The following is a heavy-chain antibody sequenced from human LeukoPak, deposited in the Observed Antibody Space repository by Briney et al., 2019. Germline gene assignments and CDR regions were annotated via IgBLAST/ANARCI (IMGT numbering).Heavy chain of an antibody. CDR2: ISWNSGSI. V-gene: IGHV3-9*01. CDR3: AKGPYYYDSSGPFDY. J-gene: IGHJ4*02. CDR1: GFTFDDYA. D-gene: IGHD3-22*01. Sequence: GRSLRPSCAASGFTFDDYAMHWVRQAPGKGLEWVSGISWNSGSIGYADSVKGRFTISRDNAKNSLYLQMNSLRAEDTALYYCAKGPYYYDSSGPFDYWGQGTLVTVSS.